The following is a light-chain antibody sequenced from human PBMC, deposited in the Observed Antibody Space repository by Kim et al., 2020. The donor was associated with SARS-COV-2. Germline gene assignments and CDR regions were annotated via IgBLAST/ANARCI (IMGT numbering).Light chain of an antibody. J-gene: IGLJ2*01. Sequence: SYELTQPPSASVTPGQRASITCSGDSSRNKYACGYQQKPGQGPVLVIYQDSNGWWGTPERVCGSYSGYTASLSLSGTHALAEAEDYCQWWDRSTVV. V-gene: IGLV3-1*01. CDR2: QDS. CDR3: QWWDRSTVV. CDR1: SSRNKY.